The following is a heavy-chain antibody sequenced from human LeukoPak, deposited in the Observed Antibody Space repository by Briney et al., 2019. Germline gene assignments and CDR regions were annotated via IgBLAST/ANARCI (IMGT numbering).Heavy chain of an antibody. CDR2: INHSGST. Sequence: PSETLSLTCAVYGGSFSGYYWSWIRQPPGKGLEWIGEINHSGSTNYNPSLKSRVTISVDTSKNQFSLKLSSVTAADTAVYYCARGPTPHCGGDCYRQGYYYYYYMDVWGKGTTVTISS. V-gene: IGHV4-34*01. J-gene: IGHJ6*03. CDR3: ARGPTPHCGGDCYRQGYYYYYYMDV. CDR1: GGSFSGYY. D-gene: IGHD2-21*02.